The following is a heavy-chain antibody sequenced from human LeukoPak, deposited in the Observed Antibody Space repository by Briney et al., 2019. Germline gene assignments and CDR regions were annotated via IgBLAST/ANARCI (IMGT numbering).Heavy chain of an antibody. CDR2: INDSGGT. CDR1: GGFFSGYY. Sequence: ETLSLTCAVYGGFFSGYYWSWIRQPPGKGLEWIGEINDSGGTNYNPPLKSRVTISVNTPKNQFFLKLSSGNAAAPTEFYCAREAPGRFGAPGTNVYAIDYWGQGTLVTVSS. J-gene: IGHJ4*02. V-gene: IGHV4-34*01. D-gene: IGHD5/OR15-5a*01. CDR3: AREAPGRFGAPGTNVYAIDY.